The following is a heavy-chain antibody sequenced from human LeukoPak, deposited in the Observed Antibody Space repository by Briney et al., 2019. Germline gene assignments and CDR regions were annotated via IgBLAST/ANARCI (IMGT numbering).Heavy chain of an antibody. D-gene: IGHD6-25*01. CDR3: AGSGGRDWYFDL. Sequence: SETLSLTCTVSGGSISSGSYYWSWIRQPAGKGLEWIGRIYTSGSTNYNPSLTSRVTISVDTSKNQFSLKLSSVTAADMAVYYCAGSGGRDWYFDLWGRGTLVTVSS. CDR2: IYTSGST. J-gene: IGHJ2*01. CDR1: GGSISSGSYY. V-gene: IGHV4-61*02.